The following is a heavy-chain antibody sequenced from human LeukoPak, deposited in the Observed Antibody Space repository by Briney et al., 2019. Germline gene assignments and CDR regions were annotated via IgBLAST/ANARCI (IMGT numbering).Heavy chain of an antibody. V-gene: IGHV3-21*01. CDR1: GFTFSSHS. CDR3: ARDRVVVAAIDY. J-gene: IGHJ4*02. CDR2: ISSSSSYI. D-gene: IGHD2-15*01. Sequence: GGSLRLSCAASGFTFSSHSMNWVRQAPGKGLEWVSSISSSSSYIYYADSVKGRFTISRDNAKNSLYLQMNSLRAEDTAVYYSARDRVVVAAIDYWGQGTLVTVSS.